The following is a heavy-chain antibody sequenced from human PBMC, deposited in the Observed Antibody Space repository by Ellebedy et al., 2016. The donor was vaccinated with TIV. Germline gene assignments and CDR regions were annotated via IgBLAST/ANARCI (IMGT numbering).Heavy chain of an antibody. V-gene: IGHV1-46*01. CDR2: INPSGGNT. CDR3: ARDRGKGAVVVVAPMFPTANYFYGMDV. J-gene: IGHJ6*02. CDR1: GYTFTSYH. Sequence: ASVKVSXXASGYTFTSYHMHWVRQAPGQGLEWMGIINPSGGNTRYAQKFQGRVTMTRDTSTGTVYMDLSSLRSEDTAVYYCARDRGKGAVVVVAPMFPTANYFYGMDVWGQGTTVTVS. D-gene: IGHD2-15*01.